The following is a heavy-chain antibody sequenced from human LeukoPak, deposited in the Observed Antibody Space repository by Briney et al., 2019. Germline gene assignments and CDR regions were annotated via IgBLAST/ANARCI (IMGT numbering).Heavy chain of an antibody. D-gene: IGHD5-18*01. CDR3: ARKGSSRGYSYGRPYYFDY. CDR2: IYHSGTT. Sequence: SDTLSLTCAVSGYSITSSSWWGWIRQPPGKGLEWIGYIYHSGTTYYNPSLQSRVTMSVDTSKNQFSLKLSSVTAVDTAVYYCARKGSSRGYSYGRPYYFDYWGQGTLVTVSS. CDR1: GYSITSSSW. J-gene: IGHJ4*02. V-gene: IGHV4-28*01.